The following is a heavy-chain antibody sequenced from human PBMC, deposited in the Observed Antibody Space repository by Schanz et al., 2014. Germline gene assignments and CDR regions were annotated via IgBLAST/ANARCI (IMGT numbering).Heavy chain of an antibody. V-gene: IGHV3-53*01. Sequence: EVQLVESGGGLIQPGGSLRLSCAVSGFTVNTNYMSWVRQAPGKGLEWISSMYINSGSTQYADSVKGRFIISRDSSKNTLFLQINSLRAEDTAVYFCARDGGRDGYNLAFDVRGQGTLVTVSS. CDR2: MYINSGST. J-gene: IGHJ3*01. CDR3: ARDGGRDGYNLAFDV. CDR1: GFTVNTNY. D-gene: IGHD5-12*01.